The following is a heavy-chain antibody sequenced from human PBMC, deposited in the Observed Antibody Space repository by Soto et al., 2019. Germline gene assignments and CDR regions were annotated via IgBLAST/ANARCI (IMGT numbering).Heavy chain of an antibody. Sequence: QVQLVESGGGVVQPGRSLRLSCAASGFTFSSYAMQWVRQAPGKGLEWVAVISNDGNNKYYADSVKGRFTISRDNSKNTVYLQMNSLRAEDTSVYYCAKDGGVAVAGTFDYWGQGTLVTVSS. CDR3: AKDGGVAVAGTFDY. V-gene: IGHV3-30*18. CDR1: GFTFSSYA. CDR2: ISNDGNNK. D-gene: IGHD6-13*01. J-gene: IGHJ4*02.